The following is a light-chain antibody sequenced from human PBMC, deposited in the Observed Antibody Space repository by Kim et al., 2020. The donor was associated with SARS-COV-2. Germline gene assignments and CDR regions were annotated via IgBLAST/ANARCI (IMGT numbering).Light chain of an antibody. CDR2: ETP. V-gene: IGKV3-15*01. CDR3: QHYDNMPPWT. J-gene: IGKJ1*01. Sequence: SPRDRVPLSPRARQSVRNPLASSQHKTGQSPRLLIYETPTRATGIPARFSGSASGTEFTLSIRSLQSEDFALYYCQHYDNMPPWTFGQGTKVDIK. CDR1: QSVRNP.